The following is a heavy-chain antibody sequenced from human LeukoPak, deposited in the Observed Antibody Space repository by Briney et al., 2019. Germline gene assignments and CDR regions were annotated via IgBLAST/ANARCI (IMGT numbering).Heavy chain of an antibody. Sequence: ASVKVSCKASRYTFTSYGISWVRQAPGPRLEWMGWISAYNGNTKYAQKLQGRVTMTTDTSTSTAYMELRSLRSDGTAVYYCARDSADLDYYGSGSYWWGQGTLVTVSS. V-gene: IGHV1-18*01. J-gene: IGHJ4*02. D-gene: IGHD3-10*01. CDR2: ISAYNGNT. CDR3: ARDSADLDYYGSGSYW. CDR1: RYTFTSYG.